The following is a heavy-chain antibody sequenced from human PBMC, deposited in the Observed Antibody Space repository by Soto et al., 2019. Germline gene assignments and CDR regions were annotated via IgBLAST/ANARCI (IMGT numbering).Heavy chain of an antibody. V-gene: IGHV4-34*01. CDR1: GGSFSGYY. CDR3: ASARVLEQPAFDI. Sequence: SETLSLTCAVCGGSFSGYYCSWIRQPPWKGLEWIGEINHSGSTNYNPSLKSRVTISVDTSKNQFSLKLSSVTAADTAVYYCASARVLEQPAFDIWGQRTMVTVSS. D-gene: IGHD1-1*01. J-gene: IGHJ3*02. CDR2: INHSGST.